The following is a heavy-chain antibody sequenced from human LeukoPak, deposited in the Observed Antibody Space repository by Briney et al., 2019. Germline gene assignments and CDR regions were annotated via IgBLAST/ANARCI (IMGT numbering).Heavy chain of an antibody. J-gene: IGHJ4*02. D-gene: IGHD3-10*01. CDR1: GYTFTGYY. V-gene: IGHV1-2*02. Sequence: ASVKVSCKASGYTFTGYYMHWVRQAPGQGLEWMGWVNPNSGGTNYAQKFTGRVTMTRDTSISTAYMELSRLRSDDTAVYYCARDRGTMVRGVIINYWGQGTLVTVSS. CDR2: VNPNSGGT. CDR3: ARDRGTMVRGVIINY.